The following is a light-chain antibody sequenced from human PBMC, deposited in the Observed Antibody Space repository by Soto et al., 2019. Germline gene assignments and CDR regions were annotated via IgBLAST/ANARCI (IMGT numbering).Light chain of an antibody. Sequence: EIVRTQSPATVSVSPGDRVTLSCRASRTVHSNVAWYQHKPGQAPRLLSYGASFRATGMPARFSGSGLGTEFTLTISSLQSEDFDVYYCQQYNNWPRTFGQGTKVDIK. CDR3: QQYNNWPRT. V-gene: IGKV3-15*01. CDR2: GAS. CDR1: RTVHSN. J-gene: IGKJ1*01.